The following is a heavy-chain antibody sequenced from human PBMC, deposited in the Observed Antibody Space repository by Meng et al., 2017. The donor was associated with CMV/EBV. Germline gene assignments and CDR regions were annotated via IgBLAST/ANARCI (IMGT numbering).Heavy chain of an antibody. CDR2: INHSGST. V-gene: IGHV4-34*01. J-gene: IGHJ4*02. CDR3: ARASYGRSPFYY. Sequence: SETLSLTCAVYGGSFSGYYWSWIRQPPGKGLEWIGEINHSGSTNYNPSPKSRVTISVDTSKNQFSLKLSSVTAADTAVYYCARASYGRSPFYYWGQGTLVTVSS. CDR1: GGSFSGYY. D-gene: IGHD5-18*01.